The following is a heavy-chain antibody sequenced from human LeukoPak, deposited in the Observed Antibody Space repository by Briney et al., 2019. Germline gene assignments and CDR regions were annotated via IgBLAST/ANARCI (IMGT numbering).Heavy chain of an antibody. CDR2: ISSSSSYI. D-gene: IGHD1-26*01. V-gene: IGHV3-21*01. CDR1: GFTFSSYS. CDR3: ARSPTWELLALGH. J-gene: IGHJ4*02. Sequence: GGSLRLSCAASGFTFSSYSMNWVRQAPGKGLEWVSSISSSSSYIYYADSVKGRFTISRDNAKNSLYLQMNSLRAEDTAVYYCARSPTWELLALGHWGQGTLVTVSS.